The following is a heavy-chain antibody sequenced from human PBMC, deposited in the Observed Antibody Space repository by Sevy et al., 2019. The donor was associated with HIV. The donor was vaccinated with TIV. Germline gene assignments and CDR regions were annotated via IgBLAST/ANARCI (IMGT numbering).Heavy chain of an antibody. CDR3: AKEEYSGYA. Sequence: GGSLRLSCAASGFTFTDFYLNWVRQAPGKGLEWVSSISGLSNYKFYADSMKGRFTISRDNAENSIYLQMNSLRVEDTAVYYCAKEEYSGYAWGQGTVVTVSS. D-gene: IGHD5-12*01. V-gene: IGHV3-21*04. CDR2: ISGLSNYK. CDR1: GFTFTDFY. J-gene: IGHJ4*02.